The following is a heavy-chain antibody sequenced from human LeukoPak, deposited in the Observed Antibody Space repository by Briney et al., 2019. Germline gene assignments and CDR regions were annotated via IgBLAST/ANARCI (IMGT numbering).Heavy chain of an antibody. CDR1: GFTFSGSA. V-gene: IGHV3-73*01. J-gene: IGHJ4*02. CDR3: TRHNRYSGVFDY. Sequence: PGGSLGLSCAASGFTFSGSAMYWVRQASGKGLEWVGRIRSKANSYATAYAASVKGRFTISRDDSRNTAYLQMNSLKTEDTAVYYCTRHNRYSGVFDYWGQGTLVTVSS. D-gene: IGHD3-10*01. CDR2: IRSKANSYAT.